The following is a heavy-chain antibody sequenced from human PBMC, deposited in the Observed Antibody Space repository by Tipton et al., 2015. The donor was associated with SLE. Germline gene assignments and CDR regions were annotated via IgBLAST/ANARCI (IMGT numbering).Heavy chain of an antibody. CDR3: ARDKSSSWYGVYMDV. CDR1: GGSISRYY. J-gene: IGHJ6*03. CDR2: IYYSGST. D-gene: IGHD6-13*01. V-gene: IGHV4-59*12. Sequence: TLSLTCTVSGGSISRYYWSWIRQPPGKGLEWIGYIYYSGSTNYNPSLKSRVTISVDTSKNQFSLKLSSVTAADTAVYYCARDKSSSWYGVYMDVWGKGTTVTVSS.